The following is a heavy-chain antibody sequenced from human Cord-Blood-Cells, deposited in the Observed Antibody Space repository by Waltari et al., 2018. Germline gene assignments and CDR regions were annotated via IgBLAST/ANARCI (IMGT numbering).Heavy chain of an antibody. CDR2: MNPNSGNT. J-gene: IGHJ6*03. CDR1: GYTFTSYD. Sequence: QVQLVQSGAEVKKPGASVKVSCKASGYTFTSYDINWVRQATGQGLEWMGWMNPNSGNTGYAQKFQGRVTITRNTSISTAYMELSSLRSEDTAVYYCARLLGYDPLLTDYYYYMDVWGKGTTVTVSS. CDR3: ARLLGYDPLLTDYYYYMDV. V-gene: IGHV1-8*03. D-gene: IGHD5-12*01.